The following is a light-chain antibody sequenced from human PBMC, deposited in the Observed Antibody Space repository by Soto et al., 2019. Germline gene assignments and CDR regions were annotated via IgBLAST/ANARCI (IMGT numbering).Light chain of an antibody. CDR1: SSDVGGYNY. CDR2: DVS. J-gene: IGLJ2*01. V-gene: IGLV2-14*01. CDR3: SSYTSTSTLV. Sequence: QSALTQPASVSGSPGQSITISCTGTSSDVGGYNYVSWYQQHPGKAPRLMIYDVSNRPSGVSDRFSGSKSDNTASLTISGLQAEDEGDYYCSSYTSTSTLVFGGGTKLTVL.